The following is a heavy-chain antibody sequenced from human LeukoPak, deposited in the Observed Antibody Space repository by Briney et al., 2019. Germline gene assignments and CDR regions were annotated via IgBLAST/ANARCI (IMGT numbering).Heavy chain of an antibody. J-gene: IGHJ4*02. Sequence: PGGSLRLSCAASGFTFSSYAMSWVRQAPGKGLEWVSYISSSGSTIYYADSVKGRFTISRDNAKNSLYLQMNSLRAEDTAVYYCARDLGRTVKYGSGSYYNPYLGLCYWGQGTLVTVSS. V-gene: IGHV3-48*04. CDR2: ISSSGSTI. CDR1: GFTFSSYA. CDR3: ARDLGRTVKYGSGSYYNPYLGLCY. D-gene: IGHD3-10*01.